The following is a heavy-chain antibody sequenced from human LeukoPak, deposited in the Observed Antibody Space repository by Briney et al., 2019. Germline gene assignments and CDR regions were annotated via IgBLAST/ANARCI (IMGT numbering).Heavy chain of an antibody. Sequence: GRSLRLSCAGSGFSFSSYAMHWVRQAPGKGLEWVAVIPNDGRKEYYADSVKGRLTISRDNSKSALYLQMNSLRAEDTAVYYCARDPGVGYYDNSGYYVSSYYFDYWGQGTLVTVSS. CDR1: GFSFSSYA. J-gene: IGHJ4*02. D-gene: IGHD3-22*01. CDR2: IPNDGRKE. CDR3: ARDPGVGYYDNSGYYVSSYYFDY. V-gene: IGHV3-30*04.